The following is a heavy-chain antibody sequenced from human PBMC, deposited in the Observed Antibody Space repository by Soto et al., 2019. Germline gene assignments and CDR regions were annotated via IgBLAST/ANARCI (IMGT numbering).Heavy chain of an antibody. CDR1: GYTFTGYY. Sequence: QVQLVQSGAEVKKPGASVKVSCKASGYTFTGYYMHWVRQAPGHGLEWMGWINPNSGGTNYAQKFQGRVTMTRETSISAASMELSRLRSDDTAVYYCARAGGHGISYAIGMDVWCQGTTVTVSS. CDR3: ARAGGHGISYAIGMDV. V-gene: IGHV1-2*02. J-gene: IGHJ6*02. D-gene: IGHD2-2*01. CDR2: INPNSGGT.